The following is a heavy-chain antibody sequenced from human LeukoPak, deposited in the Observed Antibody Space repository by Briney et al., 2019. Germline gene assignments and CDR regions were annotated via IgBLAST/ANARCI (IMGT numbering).Heavy chain of an antibody. D-gene: IGHD6-19*01. Sequence: SETLSLTCTVSGGSISSSSYYWGWIRQPPGKGLEWIGSIHYSGSTYDNPSLKSRVTISVDTSKNQFSLKLSSVTAADTAVYYCARQSGWYPHWCFDLWGRGTLVTVSS. J-gene: IGHJ2*01. CDR3: ARQSGWYPHWCFDL. V-gene: IGHV4-39*01. CDR1: GGSISSSSYY. CDR2: IHYSGST.